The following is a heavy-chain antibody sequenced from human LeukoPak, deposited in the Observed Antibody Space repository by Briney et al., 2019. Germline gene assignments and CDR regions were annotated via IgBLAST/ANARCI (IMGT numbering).Heavy chain of an antibody. CDR3: TRKGEHYYDSGKLWPAWFDL. CDR2: IHYSGAT. CDR1: GGSFSSSSYY. D-gene: IGHD3-10*01. Sequence: PSETLSLTCAVYGGSFSSSSYYWSWIRQPPGRGLEWIGYIHYSGATDYNPSLKSRVTISIDTSKNQVSLKLTSVTAADTAVYYCTRKGEHYYDSGKLWPAWFDLWGQGTLVTVSS. V-gene: IGHV4-61*01. J-gene: IGHJ5*02.